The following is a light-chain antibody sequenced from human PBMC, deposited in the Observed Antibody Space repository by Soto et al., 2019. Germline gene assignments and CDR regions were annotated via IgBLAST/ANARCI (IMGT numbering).Light chain of an antibody. CDR3: ATWDDSLNGWV. J-gene: IGLJ3*02. CDR2: ANK. V-gene: IGLV1-44*01. Sequence: QSVLTQPPSASGTPGQRVTISCSGSSSNIGGNTVSWYQQLPGTAPKLIMFANKDRTSGVPDRFSASKSGTSASLAINGLQSDDEADYYCATWDDSLNGWVFGGGTKVTVL. CDR1: SSNIGGNT.